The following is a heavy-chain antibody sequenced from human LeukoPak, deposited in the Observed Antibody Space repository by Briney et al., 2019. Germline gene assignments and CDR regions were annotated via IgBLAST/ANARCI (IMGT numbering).Heavy chain of an antibody. CDR2: IYYSGST. CDR3: ARGVEVVPAAIKFDP. Sequence: PSETLSLTCTVSGGSISSYYWNWIRQPPGKGLEWIGYIYYSGSTNYNPSLKSRVTISVDTSKNQFSLKLSSVTAADTAVYYCARGVEVVPAAIKFDPWGQGTLVTVSS. CDR1: GGSISSYY. J-gene: IGHJ5*02. D-gene: IGHD2-2*02. V-gene: IGHV4-59*01.